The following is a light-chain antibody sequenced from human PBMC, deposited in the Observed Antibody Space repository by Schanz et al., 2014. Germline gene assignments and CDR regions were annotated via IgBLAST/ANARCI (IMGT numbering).Light chain of an antibody. CDR3: QQYYSTRT. CDR2: WAS. V-gene: IGKV4-1*01. J-gene: IGKJ1*01. Sequence: DIVMTQSPDFLAVSLGERATINCKSSQSVLYSSNNKNYLAWYQQKPGQPPKLLIYWASTRESGVPDRFSGSGSGTDFTLPISSLQAEDVAVYYCQQYYSTRTFGQGTKVEIK. CDR1: QSVLYSSNNKNY.